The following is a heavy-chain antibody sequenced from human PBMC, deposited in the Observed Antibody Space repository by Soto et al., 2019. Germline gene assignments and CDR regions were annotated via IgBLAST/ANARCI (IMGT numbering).Heavy chain of an antibody. CDR2: INRDGSII. Sequence: EVQLVESGGGLVQPGGSLRLSCQGTGFTFSSYWMHWVRQVPGKGPVWVSRINRDGSIIDYAGSVRGRFTISRDNAKNTVYLQMNSLRVDDTAVYYCATGHDSDWHYTLAYWGLGSLVTVSS. J-gene: IGHJ4*02. V-gene: IGHV3-74*01. CDR1: GFTFSSYW. D-gene: IGHD2-21*01. CDR3: ATGHDSDWHYTLAY.